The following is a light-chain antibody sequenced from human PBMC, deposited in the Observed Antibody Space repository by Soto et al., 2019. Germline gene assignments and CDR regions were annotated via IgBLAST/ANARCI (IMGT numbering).Light chain of an antibody. Sequence: EIVLTQSPGTLSLSPGERATLSCRASQSINNKYLAWYQQEPGQTPRLLIHGVSIRATGIPDRFSGSGSGTDFTLTISRLDPEDFAVYYCQLYSGSPWTFGQGTKVEIK. J-gene: IGKJ1*01. V-gene: IGKV3-20*01. CDR2: GVS. CDR3: QLYSGSPWT. CDR1: QSINNKY.